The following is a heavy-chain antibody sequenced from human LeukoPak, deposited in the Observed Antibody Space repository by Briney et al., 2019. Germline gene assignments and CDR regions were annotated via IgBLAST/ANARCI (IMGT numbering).Heavy chain of an antibody. J-gene: IGHJ4*02. V-gene: IGHV3-23*01. CDR1: GFTFSSYS. D-gene: IGHD2-15*01. CDR3: AKEGCSGGSCYSSGYYFDY. CDR2: ISGSGGST. Sequence: PGGSLRLSCAASGFTFSSYSMNWVRQAPGKGLEWVSAISGSGGSTYYADSVKGRFTISRDNSKNTLYLQMNSLRAEDTAVYYCAKEGCSGGSCYSSGYYFDYWGQGTLVTVSS.